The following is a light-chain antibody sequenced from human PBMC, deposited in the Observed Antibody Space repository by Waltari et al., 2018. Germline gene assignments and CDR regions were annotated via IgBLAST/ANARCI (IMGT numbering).Light chain of an antibody. V-gene: IGLV2-11*01. J-gene: IGLJ3*02. CDR3: CSYAGSYTWV. Sequence: SALTQPRSVSGSPGQSVTISCTGTTNDLGSYNYVSWYQHHQGKAPKLIILDVTKRPSGVPDRLSGCKSGNTASLTISGLRAEDEAKYYCCSYAGSYTWVFGGGTKLTVV. CDR2: DVT. CDR1: TNDLGSYNY.